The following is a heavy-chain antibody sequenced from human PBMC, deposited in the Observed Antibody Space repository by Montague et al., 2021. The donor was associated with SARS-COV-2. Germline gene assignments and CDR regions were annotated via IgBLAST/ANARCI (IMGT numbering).Heavy chain of an antibody. D-gene: IGHD3-10*01. J-gene: IGHJ3*01. CDR1: GGSINSGGYS. CDR2: VLHSGST. Sequence: TLSLTSAVSGGSINSGGYSWSWIRQSPGKGLEWIGYVLHSGSTYYNPSLWSRVTISVDRSKSQFSLNLTSMTAADTAVYFCARAASPRGAFDVWGQGTVVTVSS. CDR3: ARAASPRGAFDV. V-gene: IGHV4-30-2*06.